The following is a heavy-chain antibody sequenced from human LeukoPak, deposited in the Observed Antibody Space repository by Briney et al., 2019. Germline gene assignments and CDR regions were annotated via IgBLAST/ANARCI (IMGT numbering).Heavy chain of an antibody. CDR3: AKSRLVVTAFDY. V-gene: IGHV3-23*01. Sequence: GGSLRLSCAASGFTFSNSAMSWVRQAPGRGLEWVSTISGSGGSTYYADPVKGHFTFSRDNSKNTLYLQMNSLRTEDTAIYYCAKSRLVVTAFDYWGQGTLVTVSS. D-gene: IGHD4-23*01. J-gene: IGHJ4*02. CDR1: GFTFSNSA. CDR2: ISGSGGST.